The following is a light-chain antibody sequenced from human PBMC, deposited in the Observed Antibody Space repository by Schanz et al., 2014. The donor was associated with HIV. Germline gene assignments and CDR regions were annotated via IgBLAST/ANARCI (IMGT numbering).Light chain of an antibody. Sequence: EIVLTQSPGTLSLSPGERATLSCRASQSVDSNYFAWYQQKPGQAPRLLIFGASNRATGIPDRFSGSGSGTDFTLTISRLEPEDYAVYYCQQYGSSPWTFGQGTRVDVK. CDR2: GAS. CDR1: QSVDSNY. J-gene: IGKJ1*01. CDR3: QQYGSSPWT. V-gene: IGKV3-20*01.